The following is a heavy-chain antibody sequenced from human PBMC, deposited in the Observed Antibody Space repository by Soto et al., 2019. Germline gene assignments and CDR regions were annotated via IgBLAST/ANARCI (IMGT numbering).Heavy chain of an antibody. V-gene: IGHV1-69*13. J-gene: IGHJ4*02. CDR2: IIPIFGTA. CDR1: GGTFSSYA. CDR3: ARGSGYSSSWSPFDY. D-gene: IGHD6-13*01. Sequence: SVKVSWKASGGTFSSYAIGWVRQAPGQGLEWMGGIIPIFGTANYAQKFQGRVTITADESTSTAYMELSSLRSEDTAVYYCARGSGYSSSWSPFDYWGQGTLVTVSS.